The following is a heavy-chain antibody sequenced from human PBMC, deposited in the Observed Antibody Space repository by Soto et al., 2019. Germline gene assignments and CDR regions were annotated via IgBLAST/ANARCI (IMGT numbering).Heavy chain of an antibody. J-gene: IGHJ4*02. CDR2: ISGSGGST. Sequence: EVQLLESGGGLLQPGGSLRLSCAASGFTFSSYAMSWVRQAPGTGLEWVSAISGSGGSTYYADSVKGRFTISRDNSKNTLYLQMNSLRAEDTAVYYCAKGWYCSSTSCPVDYWGQGTLVTVSS. CDR1: GFTFSSYA. V-gene: IGHV3-23*01. D-gene: IGHD2-2*01. CDR3: AKGWYCSSTSCPVDY.